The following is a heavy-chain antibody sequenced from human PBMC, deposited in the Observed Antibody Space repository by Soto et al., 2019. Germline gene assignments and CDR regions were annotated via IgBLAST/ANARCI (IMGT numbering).Heavy chain of an antibody. J-gene: IGHJ4*02. Sequence: SVKVSCKASGGSFGKSAINWVRQTPGQGLEWLGGFIPVYRTLNYAQKFQGRVTITADESTGTAYMTLSSLASDDTAVYYCATGVIWIGYFTVDFWGQGILVTVSS. V-gene: IGHV1-69*13. CDR1: GGSFGKSA. CDR2: FIPVYRTL. CDR3: ATGVIWIGYFTVDF. D-gene: IGHD3-3*01.